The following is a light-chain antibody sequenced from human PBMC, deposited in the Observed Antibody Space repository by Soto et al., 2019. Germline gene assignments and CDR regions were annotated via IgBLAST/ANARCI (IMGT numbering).Light chain of an antibody. CDR3: SSYTSGSTLYV. CDR2: EVS. J-gene: IGLJ1*01. Sequence: QSVLTQPASVSGFPGQSIAISCTGTTSDIGGYNYVSWYQQHPGKAPKLVIFEVSNRPSGVSNRFSGSKSGNTASLTISGLQAEDEADSYCSSYTSGSTLYVFGTGTKLTVL. V-gene: IGLV2-14*01. CDR1: TSDIGGYNY.